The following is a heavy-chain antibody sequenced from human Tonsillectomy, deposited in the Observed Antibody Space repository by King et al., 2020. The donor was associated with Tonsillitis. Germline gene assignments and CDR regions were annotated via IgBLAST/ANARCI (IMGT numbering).Heavy chain of an antibody. D-gene: IGHD7-27*01. CDR1: QFTFSRFG. CDR3: AKGLDVWGPYGLDV. CDR2: INGRGDTT. V-gene: IGHV3-23*04. Sequence: EVQLVESGGAFVQPGGSLRLSCAASQFTFSRFGMTWVRQAPGKGLEWVAAINGRGDTTYYAESVKGRFTVSRDNSMNTMYVEMNSLRVQDTAVYYCAKGLDVWGPYGLDVWGQGTTVTVAS. J-gene: IGHJ6*02.